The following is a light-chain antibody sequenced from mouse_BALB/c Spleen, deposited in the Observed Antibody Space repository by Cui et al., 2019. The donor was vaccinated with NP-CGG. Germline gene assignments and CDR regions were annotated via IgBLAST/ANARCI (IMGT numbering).Light chain of an antibody. V-gene: IGLV1*01. CDR2: GTN. Sequence: QAVLTQESALTTSPGETVTLTCRSSTGAVTTYNYANWVQEKPDHLFTGLIGGTNNRVPGVPARFSGSLIGDKAALTITGAQTEDEAIYFCALWYSNHWVFGGGTKLTVL. CDR3: ALWYSNHWV. CDR1: TGAVTTYNY. J-gene: IGLJ1*01.